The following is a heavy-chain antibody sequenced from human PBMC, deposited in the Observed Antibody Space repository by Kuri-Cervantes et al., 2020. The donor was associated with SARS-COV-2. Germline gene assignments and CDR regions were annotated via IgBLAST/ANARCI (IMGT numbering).Heavy chain of an antibody. J-gene: IGHJ2*01. CDR1: GFTFSSYW. CDR3: ARDSYGDYDWYFDL. V-gene: IGHV3-74*01. D-gene: IGHD4-17*01. CDR2: INSDGSST. Sequence: GESLKISCAASGFTFSSYWLHWVRQAPGKGLVWVSRINSDGSSTSYADSVKGRFTISRDNSKNTLYLQMNSLRAEDTAVYYCARDSYGDYDWYFDLWGRGTLVTVSS.